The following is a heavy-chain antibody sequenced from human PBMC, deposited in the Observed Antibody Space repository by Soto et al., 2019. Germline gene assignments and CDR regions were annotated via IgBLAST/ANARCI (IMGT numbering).Heavy chain of an antibody. J-gene: IGHJ2*01. D-gene: IGHD1-7*01. Sequence: QVQLVQSGAEVKKPGSSVKVSCKASGGTFSSYAISWVRQAPGQGLEWMGGLIPFYGTANYAQKFQGRVTITADESTTTGYMELSSLRPEDTAVYYCARRMEGLELRGPYGYFDLWGRGTLVSVSS. CDR2: LIPFYGTA. V-gene: IGHV1-69*12. CDR3: ARRMEGLELRGPYGYFDL. CDR1: GGTFSSYA.